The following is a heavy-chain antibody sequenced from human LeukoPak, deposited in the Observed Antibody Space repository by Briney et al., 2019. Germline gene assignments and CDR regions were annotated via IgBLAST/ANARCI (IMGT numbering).Heavy chain of an antibody. CDR2: IYYSGTT. J-gene: IGHJ6*02. Sequence: KPSETLSLTCTVSGGSIRSYYWSWVRQPPGKGLEWIGSIYYSGTTNYNPSLKSRVTISVDTSKNQFSLKLSSVTAADTAVYYCARRYYSYYAMDVWGQGTTVTVSS. V-gene: IGHV4-59*01. CDR1: GGSIRSYY. CDR3: ARRYYSYYAMDV.